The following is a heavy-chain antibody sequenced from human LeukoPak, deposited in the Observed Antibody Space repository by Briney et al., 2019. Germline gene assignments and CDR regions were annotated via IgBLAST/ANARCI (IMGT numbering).Heavy chain of an antibody. Sequence: PGGSLRLSCAASGFTFSSYAMSWVRQAPGKGLEWVSAISGSGGSTYYADSVKGRFTISRDNSKNTLYLQMNSLRAEDTAVYYCAKDRAILGHDILTGFDYWGQGTLVTVSS. CDR3: AKDRAILGHDILTGFDY. CDR1: GFTFSSYA. D-gene: IGHD3-9*01. CDR2: ISGSGGST. V-gene: IGHV3-23*01. J-gene: IGHJ4*02.